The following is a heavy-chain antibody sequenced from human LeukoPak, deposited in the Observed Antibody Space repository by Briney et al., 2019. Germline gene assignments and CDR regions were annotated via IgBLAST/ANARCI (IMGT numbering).Heavy chain of an antibody. J-gene: IGHJ4*02. D-gene: IGHD3-3*01. V-gene: IGHV1-46*01. CDR1: GYTFTSCY. Sequence: ASVKVSCKASGYTFTSCYMHWVRQAPGQVLEWMGIIDPSSGNTSYAQKFQGRVTMTRDTSTSTVNMELSSLRSEDTAVYYCARDLGVGYSGYLLPDYWGQGTLVTVSS. CDR2: IDPSSGNT. CDR3: ARDLGVGYSGYLLPDY.